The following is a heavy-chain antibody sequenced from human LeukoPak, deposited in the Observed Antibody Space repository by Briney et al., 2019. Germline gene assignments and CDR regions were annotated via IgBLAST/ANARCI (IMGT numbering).Heavy chain of an antibody. D-gene: IGHD3-3*01. V-gene: IGHV3-23*01. CDR2: VRGSGGST. J-gene: IGHJ4*02. Sequence: GGSLRLSCAASGFTFRSYAMSWVRQAPGKGLEWVSAVRGSGGSTYYADSVQGRFTISRNNSKNTLSLQINSLRAEDTAVYYCARESDFWSGSHDYWGQGTLVTVSS. CDR1: GFTFRSYA. CDR3: ARESDFWSGSHDY.